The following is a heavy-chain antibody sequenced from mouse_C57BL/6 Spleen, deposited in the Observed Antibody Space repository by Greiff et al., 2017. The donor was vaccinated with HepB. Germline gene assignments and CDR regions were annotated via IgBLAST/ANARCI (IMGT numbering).Heavy chain of an antibody. V-gene: IGHV5-17*01. D-gene: IGHD2-4*01. CDR1: GFTFSDYG. CDR3: ARRDYDYDGYFDY. Sequence: DVQLVESGGGLVKPGGSLKLSCAASGFTFSDYGMHWVRQAPEKGLEWVAYISSGSSTIYYADTVKGRFTISRDNAKNTLFLQMTSLRSEDTAMYYCARRDYDYDGYFDYWGQGTTLTVSS. J-gene: IGHJ2*01. CDR2: ISSGSSTI.